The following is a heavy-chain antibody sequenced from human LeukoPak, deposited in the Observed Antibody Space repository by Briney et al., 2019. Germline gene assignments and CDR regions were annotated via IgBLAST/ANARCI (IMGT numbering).Heavy chain of an antibody. V-gene: IGHV3-53*01. D-gene: IGHD6-19*01. CDR2: IYIGGTT. CDR3: ARGVAGPHEFDY. J-gene: IGHJ4*02. CDR1: GFNVSSNY. Sequence: GGSLRLSCAASGFNVSSNYMSWVRQAPGKRLQWVSLIYIGGTTYYAASVKGRFTISRDNSKKTLYLQMNSLRAEDTAVYFCARGVAGPHEFDYWGQGTLVTVSS.